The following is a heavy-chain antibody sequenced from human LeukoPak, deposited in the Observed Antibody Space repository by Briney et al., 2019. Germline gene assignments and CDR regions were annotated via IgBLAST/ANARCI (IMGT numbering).Heavy chain of an antibody. J-gene: IGHJ5*02. CDR2: IYYSGST. CDR1: GGSISSYY. Sequence: PSETLSLTCTVSGGSISSYYWSWIRQPPGKGLEWIGYIYYSGSTNYNPSLKSRVTISVDTSKNQFSLKLSSVTAADTAVYYCASGGFGELFDWFDPWGQGTLVTVSS. D-gene: IGHD3-10*01. V-gene: IGHV4-59*01. CDR3: ASGGFGELFDWFDP.